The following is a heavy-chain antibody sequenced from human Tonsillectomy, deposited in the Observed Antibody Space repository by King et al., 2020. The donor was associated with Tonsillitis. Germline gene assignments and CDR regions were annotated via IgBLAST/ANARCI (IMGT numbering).Heavy chain of an antibody. D-gene: IGHD3-22*01. CDR3: AREGWDYYDSSGCPNAFDI. CDR1: GFTFSSYA. J-gene: IGHJ3*02. Sequence: VQLVESGGGVVQPGRSLRLSCAASGFTFSSYAMHWVRQAPGKGLEWVADISYDGSNKYYADSVKGRFTISRDNSKNTLYLQMNSLRTEDTAVYYCAREGWDYYDSSGCPNAFDIWGQGTMVTVSS. CDR2: ISYDGSNK. V-gene: IGHV3-30*04.